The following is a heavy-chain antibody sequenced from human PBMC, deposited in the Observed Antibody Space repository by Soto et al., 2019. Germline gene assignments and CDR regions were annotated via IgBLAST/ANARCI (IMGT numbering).Heavy chain of an antibody. CDR3: APSSGEWYLY. D-gene: IGHD2-8*01. Sequence: QVQLVQSGAELKKPGASVKVSCKASGYTCRSYDINWVRQATGQGLEWKGWLNPNSGDTGYEQKLQGRVTLTRITSVLPAYIELSSLPSDDTAVYYCAPSSGEWYLYWRQGPLVTV. J-gene: IGHJ1*01. CDR1: GYTCRSYD. CDR2: LNPNSGDT. V-gene: IGHV1-8*01.